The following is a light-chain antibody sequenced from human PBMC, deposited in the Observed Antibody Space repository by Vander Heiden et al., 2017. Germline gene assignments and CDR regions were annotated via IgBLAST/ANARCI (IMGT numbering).Light chain of an antibody. CDR2: SNN. Sequence: QSVLTQPPSASGTPGQSVTISCSGSSSNIGSTPVNWYQQLPGTAPKLLIYSNNQRPSGVPDRFSGSKSGTSASLAISGLQSEDEADYYCAALDDSLNGVVFGGGTKLTVL. CDR3: AALDDSLNGVV. CDR1: SSNIGSTP. V-gene: IGLV1-44*01. J-gene: IGLJ2*01.